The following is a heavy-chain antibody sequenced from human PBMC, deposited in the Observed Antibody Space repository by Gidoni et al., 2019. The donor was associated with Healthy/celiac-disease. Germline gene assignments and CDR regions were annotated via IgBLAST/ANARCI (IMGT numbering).Heavy chain of an antibody. D-gene: IGHD1-26*01. J-gene: IGHJ4*02. CDR3: AKDLNRSYPPLCLFDY. CDR2: ISGSGGST. V-gene: IGHV3-23*04. Sequence: EVQLVESGGGLVQPGGSLRLSCAASGFTFSSCAMSWVRQAPGKGREWVSAISGSGGSTYYADSVKGRFTISRDNSKNTLYLQMNSLRAEDTAVYYCAKDLNRSYPPLCLFDYWGQGTLVTVSS. CDR1: GFTFSSCA.